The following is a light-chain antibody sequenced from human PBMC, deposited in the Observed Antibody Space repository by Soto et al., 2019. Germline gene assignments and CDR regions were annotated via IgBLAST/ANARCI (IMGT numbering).Light chain of an antibody. Sequence: IQFTQSPSSVSASVGDRVTMTCRASQGISSYLAWYQQKPGKAPKLLIYAASTLQSGVPSRFSGSGSGTDFTLTISSLQPEDFATYYCQQLSTYPPTFGGGTKVDIK. CDR2: AAS. J-gene: IGKJ4*01. V-gene: IGKV1-9*01. CDR1: QGISSY. CDR3: QQLSTYPPT.